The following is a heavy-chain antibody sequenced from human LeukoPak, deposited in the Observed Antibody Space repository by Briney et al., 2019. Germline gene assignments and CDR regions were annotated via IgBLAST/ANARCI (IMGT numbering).Heavy chain of an antibody. D-gene: IGHD5-24*01. CDR2: MNPNSGNT. Sequence: ASVKVSCKASGYTFTNYDINWVRQATGQGLEWMGWMNPNSGNTGYAQKFQGRVTMTRNTSISTAYMELSSLRSEDTAVYYCARSRDGYNQRFDYWGQGTLVTVSS. CDR3: ARSRDGYNQRFDY. V-gene: IGHV1-8*01. J-gene: IGHJ4*02. CDR1: GYTFTNYD.